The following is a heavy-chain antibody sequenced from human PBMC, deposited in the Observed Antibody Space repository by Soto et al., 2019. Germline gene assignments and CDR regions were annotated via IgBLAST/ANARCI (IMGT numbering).Heavy chain of an antibody. Sequence: QVQLQESGPGLVKPSQTLSLTCTVSGGSISSGDYYWSWIRQPPGKGLEWIGYIYYSGSTYYNPSLKSRVTISVDMSKKQFSFKLSSVTAADTAVYYCARDQESGGIDYWGQGTLVTVSS. V-gene: IGHV4-30-4*01. CDR1: GGSISSGDYY. CDR3: ARDQESGGIDY. D-gene: IGHD2-15*01. CDR2: IYYSGST. J-gene: IGHJ4*02.